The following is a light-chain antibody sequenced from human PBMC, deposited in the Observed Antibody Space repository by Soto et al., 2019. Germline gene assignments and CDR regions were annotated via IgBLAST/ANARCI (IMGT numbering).Light chain of an antibody. CDR3: QQYHSSPVT. J-gene: IGKJ5*01. V-gene: IGKV4-1*01. Sequence: DIVSTQSPYSLSVSLCERATINCKSIQSISYSSNKKNQLAWYQQKPGQPPQLLIYWASTRESGVPDRFTGSGSGTDFTLTISSLQAEDVAVYYCQQYHSSPVTFGQGTRLEIK. CDR2: WAS. CDR1: QSISYSSNKKNQ.